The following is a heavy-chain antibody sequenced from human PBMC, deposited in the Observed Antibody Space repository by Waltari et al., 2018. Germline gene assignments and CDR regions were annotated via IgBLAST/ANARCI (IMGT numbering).Heavy chain of an antibody. V-gene: IGHV3-23*03. CDR3: AKANLGYYGSGSYDY. Sequence: EVQLLESGGGLVQPGGSLRLSCAASGFTFRSYAMSWVRQAPGKGLEWVSVIYSGGSTYYADSVKGRFTISRDNSKNTLYLQMNSLRAEDTAVYYCAKANLGYYGSGSYDYWGQGTLVTVSS. D-gene: IGHD3-10*01. J-gene: IGHJ4*02. CDR1: GFTFRSYA. CDR2: IYSGGST.